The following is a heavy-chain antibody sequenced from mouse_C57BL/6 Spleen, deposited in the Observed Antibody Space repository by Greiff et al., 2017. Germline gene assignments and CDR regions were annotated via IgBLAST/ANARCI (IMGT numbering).Heavy chain of an antibody. Sequence: EVQLQESGPGLVKPSQSLSLTCSVTGYSITSGYYWNWIRQLPGNKLEWMGYISYDGSNNYNPSLKNRISIARDTSKKQFILKFNSVTTEDTATYDGARDYYGSSYWYFDVWGTGTTVTVSS. J-gene: IGHJ1*03. CDR1: GYSITSGYY. CDR2: ISYDGSN. V-gene: IGHV3-6*01. CDR3: ARDYYGSSYWYFDV. D-gene: IGHD1-1*01.